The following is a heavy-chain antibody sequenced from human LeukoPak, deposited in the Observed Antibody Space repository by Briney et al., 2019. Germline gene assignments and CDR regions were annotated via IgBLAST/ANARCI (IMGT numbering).Heavy chain of an antibody. CDR1: GFSVSSNY. V-gene: IGHV3-53*01. CDR2: LYSDGST. Sequence: GGSLRLAWVASGFSVSSNYMSWVRQAPRKGLEWVSLLYSDGSTFYADSVKGRFTISRDNSKNTLYLQRNRLAAEDTAVYYCARDSSSFPNYFDYWGQGTLVTVSS. CDR3: ARDSSSFPNYFDY. J-gene: IGHJ4*02. D-gene: IGHD2/OR15-2a*01.